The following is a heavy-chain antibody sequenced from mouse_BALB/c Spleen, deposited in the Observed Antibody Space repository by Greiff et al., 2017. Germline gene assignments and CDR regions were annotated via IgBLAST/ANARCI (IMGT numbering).Heavy chain of an antibody. CDR3: ARDALTFAY. J-gene: IGHJ3*01. CDR1: GFTFSDYY. Sequence: EVQLVESGGGLVKPGGSLKLSCAASGFTFSDYYMYWVRQTPEKRLEWVATISDGGSYTYYPDSVKGRFTISRDNAKNNLYLQMSSLKSEDTAMYYCARDALTFAYWGQGTLVTVSA. V-gene: IGHV5-4*02. CDR2: ISDGGSYT. D-gene: IGHD4-1*01.